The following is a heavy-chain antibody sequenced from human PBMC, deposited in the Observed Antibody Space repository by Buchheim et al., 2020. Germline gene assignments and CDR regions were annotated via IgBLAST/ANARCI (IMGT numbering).Heavy chain of an antibody. CDR2: INPSGGST. Sequence: QVQLVQSGAEVKKPGASVKVSCKASGYTFTSYYMHWVRQAPGQGLEWMGIINPSGGSTSYALKFQGRVTLTRDTATSKSYMELSSLRSEDTAVYYCARLNYYDSSGYFEDFWGQGTL. CDR3: ARLNYYDSSGYFEDF. CDR1: GYTFTSYY. V-gene: IGHV1-46*01. J-gene: IGHJ4*02. D-gene: IGHD3-22*01.